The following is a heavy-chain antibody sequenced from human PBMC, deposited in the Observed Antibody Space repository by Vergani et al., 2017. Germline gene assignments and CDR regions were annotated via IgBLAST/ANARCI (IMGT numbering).Heavy chain of an antibody. J-gene: IGHJ4*02. CDR3: AKRQGPIVVVPAATDY. CDR2: MKNTGDST. D-gene: IGHD2-2*01. CDR1: GFTFSSHA. V-gene: IGHV3-23*01. Sequence: EVQLLQSEGAVVQPGGSLRLSCVASGFTFSSHAMSWVRQGHGQGLEWVSSMKNTGDSTHYADSVKGRFTISRDNSKNTLYLQMNSLRVEDTAVYYCAKRQGPIVVVPAATDYWGQGTLVTVSS.